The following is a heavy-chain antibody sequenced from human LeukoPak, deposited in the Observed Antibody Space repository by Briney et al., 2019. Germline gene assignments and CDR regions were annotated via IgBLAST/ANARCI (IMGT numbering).Heavy chain of an antibody. CDR3: AKDRSIFGRIDYYYYYGMDV. CDR2: ISYDGSNK. D-gene: IGHD3-3*01. CDR1: GFTFSSYG. Sequence: PGGSLRLSYAASGFTFSSYGMHWVRQAPGKGLEWVAVISYDGSNKYYADSVKGRFTISRDNSKNTLYLQMNSLRAEDTAVYYCAKDRSIFGRIDYYYYYGMDVWGQGTTVTVSS. J-gene: IGHJ6*02. V-gene: IGHV3-30*18.